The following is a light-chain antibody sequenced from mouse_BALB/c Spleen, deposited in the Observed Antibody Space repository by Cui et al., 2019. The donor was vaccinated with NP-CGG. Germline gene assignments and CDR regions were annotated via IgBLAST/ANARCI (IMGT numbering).Light chain of an antibody. J-gene: IGLJ1*01. Sequence: QAFATQDSPLTTSPGETVTLTCRSSTGAVTTSNYANWVQEKPDHLFTGLIGGTNNRAPGVPARFSGSLIGDKAALTITGAQTEDEAIYFCALWYSNHWVFGGGTKLTVL. CDR2: GTN. CDR1: TGAVTTSNY. V-gene: IGLV1*01. CDR3: ALWYSNHWV.